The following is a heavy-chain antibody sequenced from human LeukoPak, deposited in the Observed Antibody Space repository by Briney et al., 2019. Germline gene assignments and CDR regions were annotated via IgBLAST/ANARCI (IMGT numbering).Heavy chain of an antibody. CDR3: ARDGGGNRNFDY. D-gene: IGHD4-23*01. V-gene: IGHV4-31*03. CDR2: ISYTGST. CDR1: GGSVSSGDYY. J-gene: IGHJ4*02. Sequence: PSETLSLTCTVSGGSVSSGDYYWSWIRQHPGKGLEWIGYISYTGSTHYNPSLKSRVTISVDTSTNQFSLRLSSVTAADTAVYYCARDGGGNRNFDYWGQGTLVTVSS.